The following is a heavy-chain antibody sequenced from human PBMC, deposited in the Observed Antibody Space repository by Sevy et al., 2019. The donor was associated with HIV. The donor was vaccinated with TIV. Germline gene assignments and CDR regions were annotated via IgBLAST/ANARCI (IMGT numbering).Heavy chain of an antibody. V-gene: IGHV3-23*01. CDR2: ISGSGSST. CDR3: AKVGATPRPYYYYYMDV. D-gene: IGHD1-26*01. J-gene: IGHJ6*03. Sequence: GGSLRLSCAASGFTFSSYAMSWVRQAPGKGLEWVSAISGSGSSTYYADSVKGRFTISRDNSKNTLYLQMNSLRAEDTAVYYCAKVGATPRPYYYYYMDVWGKGTTVTVSS. CDR1: GFTFSSYA.